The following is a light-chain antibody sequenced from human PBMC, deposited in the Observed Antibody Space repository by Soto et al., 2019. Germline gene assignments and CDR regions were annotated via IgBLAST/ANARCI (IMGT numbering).Light chain of an antibody. CDR3: SSYTSSSTLV. CDR2: DVS. Sequence: QCALTQPASVSGSPGQSITISCTGTSSDVGDYNYVSWYQQHPGKAPKVMIYDVSNRPSGVSNRFSGSKSGNTASLTISGLQAEDEADYYCSSYTSSSTLVFGTGTKLTVL. CDR1: SSDVGDYNY. V-gene: IGLV2-14*01. J-gene: IGLJ1*01.